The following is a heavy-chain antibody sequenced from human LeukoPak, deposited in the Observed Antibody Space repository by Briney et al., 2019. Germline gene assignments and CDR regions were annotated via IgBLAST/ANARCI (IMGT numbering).Heavy chain of an antibody. J-gene: IGHJ3*02. D-gene: IGHD2-21*01. V-gene: IGHV4-4*07. CDR1: GGSINSYF. Sequence: SETLSLTCTVSGGSINSYFYNWIRQPAGKGLEWIGRIYTSGTTNYNPSLKSRVTMSVVTTNNHFSLKLRSVTAADTAVYYCARDNGAYCGGDCWHAFDIWGQGTMVTVSS. CDR2: IYTSGTT. CDR3: ARDNGAYCGGDCWHAFDI.